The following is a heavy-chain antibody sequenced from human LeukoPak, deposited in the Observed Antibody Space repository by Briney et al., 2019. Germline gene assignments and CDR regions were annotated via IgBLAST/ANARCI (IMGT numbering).Heavy chain of an antibody. V-gene: IGHV3-30*02. Sequence: GGSLRLSCAASGFTFSSYGMHWVRQAPGKGLEWVAFIRYDGSNKYYADSVKGRMTISRDDSKNTLFLQMGSLTTDDMGLYFCARDRSGAFDYWGQGTLVTVSS. CDR3: ARDRSGAFDY. CDR1: GFTFSSYG. CDR2: IRYDGSNK. D-gene: IGHD6-19*01. J-gene: IGHJ4*02.